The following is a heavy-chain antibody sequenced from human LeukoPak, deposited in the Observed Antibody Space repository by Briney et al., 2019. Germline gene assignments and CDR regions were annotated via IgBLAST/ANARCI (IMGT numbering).Heavy chain of an antibody. Sequence: ASVKVSCKASGYTFTGYYMHWVRQAPGQGLEWMGWINPNSGGTNYAQKFQGRVTMTRDMSTSTVYMELSSLRSEDTAVYYCATAATEEMATIDAFDYWGQGTLVTVSS. CDR1: GYTFTGYY. V-gene: IGHV1-2*02. CDR3: ATAATEEMATIDAFDY. D-gene: IGHD5-24*01. J-gene: IGHJ4*02. CDR2: INPNSGGT.